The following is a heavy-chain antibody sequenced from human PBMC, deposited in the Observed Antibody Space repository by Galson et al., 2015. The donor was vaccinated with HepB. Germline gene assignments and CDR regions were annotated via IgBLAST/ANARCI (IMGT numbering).Heavy chain of an antibody. V-gene: IGHV3-15*01. Sequence: SLRLSCAASGFTFSNAWMIWVRQAPGKGLEWVGRIKSKTDGGTTDYAAPVKGRFTIARDDSKNTLYLQMNSLKTEDTAVYYCTTGRSDTGDKEQNYFDYWGQGTLVTVSS. CDR2: IKSKTDGGTT. CDR3: TTGRSDTGDKEQNYFDY. CDR1: GFTFSNAW. J-gene: IGHJ4*02. D-gene: IGHD5-18*01.